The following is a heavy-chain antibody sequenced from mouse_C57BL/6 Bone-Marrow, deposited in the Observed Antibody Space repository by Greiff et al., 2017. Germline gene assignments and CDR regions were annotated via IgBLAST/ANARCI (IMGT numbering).Heavy chain of an antibody. V-gene: IGHV14-4*01. Sequence: VQLQQSGAELVRPGASVKLSCTASGFNIKDDYMHWVKQRPEQGLEWIGWIDPENGDTEYASKFQGKATITADTSSNTAYLQLSSLTSEDTAVYYCTGTVVAYCYAMDYWGQGTSVTVSS. D-gene: IGHD1-1*01. J-gene: IGHJ4*01. CDR2: IDPENGDT. CDR3: TGTVVAYCYAMDY. CDR1: GFNIKDDY.